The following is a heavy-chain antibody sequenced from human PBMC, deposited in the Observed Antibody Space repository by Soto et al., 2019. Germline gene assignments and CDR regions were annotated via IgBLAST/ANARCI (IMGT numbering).Heavy chain of an antibody. J-gene: IGHJ4*02. V-gene: IGHV3-23*01. Sequence: PGGSLRLSCAASGFTFSSYAMSWVRQAPGKGLEWVSAISGSGGSTYYADSVKGRFTISRDNSKNTLYLKMNSLRAEDKAVYYCAKVPLKYCSGGSCVDYWGQGTLVTVSS. D-gene: IGHD2-15*01. CDR2: ISGSGGST. CDR1: GFTFSSYA. CDR3: AKVPLKYCSGGSCVDY.